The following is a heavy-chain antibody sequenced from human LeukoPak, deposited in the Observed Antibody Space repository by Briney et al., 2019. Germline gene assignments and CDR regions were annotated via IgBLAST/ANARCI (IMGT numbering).Heavy chain of an antibody. CDR3: ARDEVGGAFDI. CDR2: IYTSGST. Sequence: SETLSLTCTVSGGSISSGSYYWSWIRQPAGKGLEWIGRIYTSGSTNYNPSLKSRVTISVDTPKNQFSLKLSSVTAADTAVYYCARDEVGGAFDIWGQGTMVTVSS. J-gene: IGHJ3*02. V-gene: IGHV4-61*02. CDR1: GGSISSGSYY. D-gene: IGHD4-23*01.